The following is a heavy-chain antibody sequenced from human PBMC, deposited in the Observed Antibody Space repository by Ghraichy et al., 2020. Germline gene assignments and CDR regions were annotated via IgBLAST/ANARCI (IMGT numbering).Heavy chain of an antibody. CDR1: GFTFSSYA. Sequence: GESLNISCAASGFTFSSYAMSWVRQAPGKGLEWVSAISGSGGSTYYADSVKGRFTISRDNSKNTLYLQMNSLRAEDTAVYYCAKEDRGWYYDFWSGYRGQQYYFDYWGQGTLVTVSS. CDR3: AKEDRGWYYDFWSGYRGQQYYFDY. V-gene: IGHV3-23*01. CDR2: ISGSGGST. D-gene: IGHD3-3*01. J-gene: IGHJ4*02.